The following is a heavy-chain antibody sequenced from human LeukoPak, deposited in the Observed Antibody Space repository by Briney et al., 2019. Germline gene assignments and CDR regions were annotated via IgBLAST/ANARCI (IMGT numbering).Heavy chain of an antibody. CDR2: IWYDGSNK. CDR3: AREYPYYDSNSYGMDV. CDR1: GFTVSSNY. V-gene: IGHV3-33*08. J-gene: IGHJ6*02. Sequence: GGSLRLSCAASGFTVSSNYMSWVRQAPGKGLEWVAVIWYDGSNKYYADSVKGRFTISRDNSKNTLYLQMNSLRAEDTAVYYCAREYPYYDSNSYGMDVWGQGTTVTVSS. D-gene: IGHD3-22*01.